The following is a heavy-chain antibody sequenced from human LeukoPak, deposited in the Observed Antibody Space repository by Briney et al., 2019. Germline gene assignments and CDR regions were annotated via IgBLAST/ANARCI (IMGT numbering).Heavy chain of an antibody. D-gene: IGHD3-3*01. CDR1: GYTLTELS. CDR3: ATTDTIFGVVTEDWFDP. Sequence: GASVKVSCKVSGYTLTELSMHWVRQAPGKVLAWMGGFDPEDGETIYAQKFQGRVTMTEDTSTDTAYMELSSLRSEDTAVYYCATTDTIFGVVTEDWFDPWGQGTLVAVSS. CDR2: FDPEDGET. V-gene: IGHV1-24*01. J-gene: IGHJ5*02.